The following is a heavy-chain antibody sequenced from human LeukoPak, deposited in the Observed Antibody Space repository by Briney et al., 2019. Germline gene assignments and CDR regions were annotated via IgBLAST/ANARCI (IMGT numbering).Heavy chain of an antibody. Sequence: PGGSLRLSCEASGFTVSSSYMTWVRQAPGKGLDWVSTIDTSGNTDYADSVKGRFTISRDNSRNTLYLQMNSLRAEDTAVYFCAKYSRPSSRVFDYWGQGTLATVSP. J-gene: IGHJ4*02. V-gene: IGHV3-53*01. D-gene: IGHD6-13*01. CDR3: AKYSRPSSRVFDY. CDR2: IDTSGNT. CDR1: GFTVSSSY.